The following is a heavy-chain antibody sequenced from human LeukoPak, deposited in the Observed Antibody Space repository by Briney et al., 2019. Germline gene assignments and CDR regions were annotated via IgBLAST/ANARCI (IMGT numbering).Heavy chain of an antibody. D-gene: IGHD4-23*01. CDR2: ISYDGSNK. V-gene: IGHV3-30*18. Sequence: PGGSLRLSCAASGFSFSSYGMHWVRQAPGKGLEWVAVISYDGSNKHYADSVKGRFTISRDNSKNTLYLQMNSLTAADTAVYYCAKQVDYGGNLYQSVDYWGQGTLVTVSS. CDR1: GFSFSSYG. J-gene: IGHJ4*02. CDR3: AKQVDYGGNLYQSVDY.